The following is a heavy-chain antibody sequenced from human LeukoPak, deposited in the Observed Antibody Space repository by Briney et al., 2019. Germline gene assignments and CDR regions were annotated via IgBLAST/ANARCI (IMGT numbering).Heavy chain of an antibody. CDR3: ARGFRGYCSGGSCYRKVLFDY. CDR2: INHSGST. V-gene: IGHV4-34*01. J-gene: IGHJ4*02. CDR1: GGSFSGYY. D-gene: IGHD2-15*01. Sequence: PSETLSLTCAVYGGSFSGYYWSWIRQPPGKGLEWIGEINHSGSTNYNPSLKSRVTISVDTSKNQCSLKLSSVTAADTAVYYCARGFRGYCSGGSCYRKVLFDYWGQGTLVTVSS.